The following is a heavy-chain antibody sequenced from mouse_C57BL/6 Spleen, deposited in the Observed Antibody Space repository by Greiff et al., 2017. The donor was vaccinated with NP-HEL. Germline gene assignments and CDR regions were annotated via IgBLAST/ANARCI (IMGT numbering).Heavy chain of an antibody. CDR2: INPYNGGT. D-gene: IGHD3-2*02. J-gene: IGHJ2*01. CDR3: ARRGTAQALFDY. Sequence: EVQLQQSGPVLVKPGASVKMSCKASGYTFTDYYMNWVKQSHGKSLEWIGVINPYNGGTSYNQKFKGKATLTVDKYSSTAYMELNSLTSEDSAVYYCARRGTAQALFDYWGQGTTLTVSS. V-gene: IGHV1-19*01. CDR1: GYTFTDYY.